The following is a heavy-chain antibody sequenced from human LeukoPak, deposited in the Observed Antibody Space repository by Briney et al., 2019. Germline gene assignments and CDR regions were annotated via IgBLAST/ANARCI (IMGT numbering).Heavy chain of an antibody. CDR2: INKGGSFI. V-gene: IGHV3-21*01. D-gene: IGHD2-8*01. CDR1: GFTFSNYA. CDR3: AREVLDIVEPGTNTIDY. Sequence: GGSLRLSCAASGFTFSNYAMNWVRQAPGKGLEWVSAINKGGSFIKYADSVKGRFIVSRDNAKNLLFLQMNSLRVEDTALYFCAREVLDIVEPGTNTIDYWGQGTRVTVSS. J-gene: IGHJ4*02.